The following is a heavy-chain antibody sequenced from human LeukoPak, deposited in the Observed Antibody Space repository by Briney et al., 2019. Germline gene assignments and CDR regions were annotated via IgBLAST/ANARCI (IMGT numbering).Heavy chain of an antibody. CDR3: ATDGPIGAFDI. Sequence: GASVKVSCKVSGYTLTELSMHWVRQAPGKGLEWMGGFDPEAGETIYAQKFQGRVTVTEDTSTDTSYMELSSLRSEDTAVYYCATDGPIGAFDIWGQGTMVTVSS. CDR2: FDPEAGET. D-gene: IGHD3-10*01. J-gene: IGHJ3*02. V-gene: IGHV1-24*01. CDR1: GYTLTELS.